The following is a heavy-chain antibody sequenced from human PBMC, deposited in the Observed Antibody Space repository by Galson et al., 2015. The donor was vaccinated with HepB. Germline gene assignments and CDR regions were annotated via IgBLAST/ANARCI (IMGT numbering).Heavy chain of an antibody. CDR2: VSANNGNT. D-gene: IGHD2-8*01. J-gene: IGHJ4*02. Sequence: QSGAEVKEPGASVKVSCKASGYTLTTYIITWVRQAPGQGLEWMGWVSANNGNTNYAQKFQGRVTMTTDTSTNTAYMELRSLRSDDTAVYYCARRGACSNAVCVDDYWGQGTLVSVSS. CDR3: ARRGACSNAVCVDDY. CDR1: GYTLTTYI. V-gene: IGHV1-18*01.